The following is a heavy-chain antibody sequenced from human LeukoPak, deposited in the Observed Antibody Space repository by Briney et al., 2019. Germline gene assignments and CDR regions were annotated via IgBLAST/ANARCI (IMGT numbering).Heavy chain of an antibody. D-gene: IGHD3-3*01. Sequence: GGSLRLSCVASGFTFGKHWMSWVRQAPGNGLEWVANIKLDGSEKNYVDSVKGRFTISRDNTKNSLYLQMNSLRVEDTAVFYCARDQYDTWSRRGNFDSWGQGTLVIVSS. CDR2: IKLDGSEK. CDR3: ARDQYDTWSRRGNFDS. V-gene: IGHV3-7*03. CDR1: GFTFGKHW. J-gene: IGHJ4*02.